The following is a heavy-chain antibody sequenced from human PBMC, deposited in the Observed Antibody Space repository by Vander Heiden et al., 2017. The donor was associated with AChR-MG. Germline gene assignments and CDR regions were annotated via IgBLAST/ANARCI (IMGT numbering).Heavy chain of an antibody. CDR3: ASGSHGLRGS. CDR1: GFTFSSYW. Sequence: EVQLVESGGGLVQPGGSLRLSCAASGFTFSSYWMHWVRQAPGKGLVWVSRINSDGSSTSDADSVKGRFTISRDNAKNTLYLKMKSLRAEDTAVYYCASGSHGLRGSWGQGTLVTVSS. CDR2: INSDGSST. D-gene: IGHD3-10*01. J-gene: IGHJ5*02. V-gene: IGHV3-74*01.